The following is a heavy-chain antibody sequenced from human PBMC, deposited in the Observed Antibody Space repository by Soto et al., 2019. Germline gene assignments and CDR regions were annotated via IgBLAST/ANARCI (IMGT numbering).Heavy chain of an antibody. Sequence: ASVKVSCKASGYTFTSYGITWVRQAPGQGLEWMGWISVYNGNTNYAQKLQGRVTMTTDTSTSTAYMELRSLRSDDTAVYYCARGITMVRGILQYYYYFYGMDVWGQGTTVTVSS. J-gene: IGHJ6*02. CDR2: ISVYNGNT. CDR3: ARGITMVRGILQYYYYFYGMDV. D-gene: IGHD3-10*01. V-gene: IGHV1-18*01. CDR1: GYTFTSYG.